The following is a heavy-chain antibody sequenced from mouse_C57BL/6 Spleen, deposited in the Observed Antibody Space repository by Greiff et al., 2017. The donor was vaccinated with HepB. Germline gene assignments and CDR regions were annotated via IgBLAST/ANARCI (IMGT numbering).Heavy chain of an antibody. CDR3: ARTFYEDYDHYYAMDY. D-gene: IGHD2-4*01. J-gene: IGHJ4*01. CDR2: IYPGDGDT. V-gene: IGHV1-80*01. CDR1: GYAFSSYW. Sequence: QVQLKESGAELVKPGASVKISCKASGYAFSSYWMNWVKQRPGKGLEWIGQIYPGDGDTNYNGKFKGKATLTADKSSSTAYMQLSSLTSEDSAVYFCARTFYEDYDHYYAMDYWGQRTSVTVSS.